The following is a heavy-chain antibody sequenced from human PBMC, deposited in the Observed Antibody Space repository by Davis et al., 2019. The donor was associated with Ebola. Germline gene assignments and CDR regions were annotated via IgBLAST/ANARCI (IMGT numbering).Heavy chain of an antibody. CDR2: IIPFFGTA. CDR1: GGTFSTST. Sequence: AASVKVSCKASGGTFSTSTITWVRQAPGQGLELMGGIIPFFGTATYAQKFQDRVTIIADASTSTAYMDLSSLRSQDTAIYYCARVSSSGWFYFEYWGQGTLVSVSS. CDR3: ARVSSSGWFYFEY. J-gene: IGHJ4*02. V-gene: IGHV1-69*13. D-gene: IGHD6-19*01.